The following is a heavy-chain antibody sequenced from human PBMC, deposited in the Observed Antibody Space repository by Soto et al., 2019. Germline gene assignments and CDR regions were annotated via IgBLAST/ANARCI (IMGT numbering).Heavy chain of an antibody. CDR2: ISGTSETI. J-gene: IGHJ4*02. Sequence: VHLVESGGGMVQSGGSLRLSCAASGFNFHTYTMTWVRQAPGKGLEWVSYISGTSETIFYADSVKGRFTISRDNAKNSLYLQLNSLRDEETAVYYCATGYCRSDNCHFTHWGQGTLVTVSS. CDR3: ATGYCRSDNCHFTH. D-gene: IGHD2-2*03. V-gene: IGHV3-48*02. CDR1: GFNFHTYT.